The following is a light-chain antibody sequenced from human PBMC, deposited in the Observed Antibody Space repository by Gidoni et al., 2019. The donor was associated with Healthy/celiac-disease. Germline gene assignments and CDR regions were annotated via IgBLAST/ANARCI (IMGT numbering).Light chain of an antibody. CDR3: QAWDSSTVV. J-gene: IGLJ2*01. CDR2: QDS. CDR1: KLGDKY. Sequence: SYELTQPPSVSEPPGQTASITCSGDKLGDKYACWYQQKPGQSPVLVIYQDSKRPSGIPERFSGSNSGNTATLPISGTQAMDEADYYCQAWDSSTVVFGGGTKLTVL. V-gene: IGLV3-1*01.